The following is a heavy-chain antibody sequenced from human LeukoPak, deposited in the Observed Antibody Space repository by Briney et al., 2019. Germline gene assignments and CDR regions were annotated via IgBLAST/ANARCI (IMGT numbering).Heavy chain of an antibody. CDR1: GGSISSGDYS. J-gene: IGHJ4*02. V-gene: IGHV4-30-4*07. D-gene: IGHD1-1*01. CDR3: ARGGGWGNWNDAVDY. CDR2: IYYTART. Sequence: PSETLSLTSAVSGGSISSGDYSWSWIRQPPGTGLEWIGYIYYTARTFYNPSLKSRVTISVDTSKNQFSLKVNSVTAADTAVYYCARGGGWGNWNDAVDYWGQGTLVTVSS.